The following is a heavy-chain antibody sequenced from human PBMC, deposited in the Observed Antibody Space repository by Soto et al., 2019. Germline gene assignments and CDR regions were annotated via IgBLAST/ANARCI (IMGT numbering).Heavy chain of an antibody. Sequence: PSETLSLTCAVSGGSISSGGYSWSWFGHPQGKGLEWIGYIYHSGSTYYNPSLKSRVTISVDRSKNQFSLKLSSVTAADTAVYYCARVSYDFWSGYLNWFDPWGQGTLVTVSS. CDR3: ARVSYDFWSGYLNWFDP. V-gene: IGHV4-30-2*01. CDR2: IYHSGST. D-gene: IGHD3-3*01. J-gene: IGHJ5*02. CDR1: GGSISSGGYS.